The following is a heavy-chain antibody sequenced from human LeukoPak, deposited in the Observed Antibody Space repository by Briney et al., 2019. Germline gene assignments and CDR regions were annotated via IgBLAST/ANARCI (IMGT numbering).Heavy chain of an antibody. CDR2: ISGSGGST. CDR3: AKALLGYCRGGSCSLFDY. Sequence: PGGSLRLSCAASGFTFSSYAMSWVRQAPGKGLEWVSAISGSGGSTYYADSVKGRFTISRDNSKNTLYLQMNSLRAEDTAVYYCAKALLGYCRGGSCSLFDYWGQGTLVTVSS. D-gene: IGHD2-15*01. CDR1: GFTFSSYA. V-gene: IGHV3-23*01. J-gene: IGHJ4*02.